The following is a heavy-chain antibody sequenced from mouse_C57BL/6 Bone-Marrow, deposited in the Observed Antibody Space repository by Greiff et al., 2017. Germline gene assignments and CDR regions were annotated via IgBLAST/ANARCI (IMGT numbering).Heavy chain of an antibody. J-gene: IGHJ2*01. V-gene: IGHV14-2*01. CDR1: GFNIKDYY. CDR2: IDPEDGET. Sequence: EVQLQQSGAELVKPGASVKLSCTASGFNIKDYYMHWVKQRTEQGLEWVGRIDPEDGETTYAPKLQGKATITADTATNIAYLQLSSLTSEDTAVYYCARSPYGSSHFDYWGQGTTLTVSS. CDR3: ARSPYGSSHFDY. D-gene: IGHD1-1*01.